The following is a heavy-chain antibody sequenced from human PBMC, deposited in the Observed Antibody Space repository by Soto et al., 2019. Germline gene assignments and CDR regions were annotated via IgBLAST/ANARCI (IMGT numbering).Heavy chain of an antibody. V-gene: IGHV1-46*03. CDR2: INPSGGST. CDR3: ARDRDRWDCSSTSCYLRFPNWFDP. D-gene: IGHD2-2*01. J-gene: IGHJ5*02. CDR1: GYTFTSYY. Sequence: SVKVSCKASGYTFTSYYMHWVRQAPGQGLEWMGIINPSGGSTSYAQKFQGRVTMTRDTSTSTVYMELSSLRSEDTAVYYCARDRDRWDCSSTSCYLRFPNWFDPWGQGTLVTVSS.